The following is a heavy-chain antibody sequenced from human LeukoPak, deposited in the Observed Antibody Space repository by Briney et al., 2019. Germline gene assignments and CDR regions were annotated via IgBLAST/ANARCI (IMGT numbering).Heavy chain of an antibody. CDR2: INPEGITS. CDR1: GFTFNTYW. Sequence: PGGAQRLSCAASGFTFNTYWMHWVRQAPGKGLVWVSDINPEGITSNYADSVRGRFTISRDNAQNTLYLQMDGLRAEDTGIYYCVFFYTGLKIPYWGQGALVTVS. J-gene: IGHJ4*02. V-gene: IGHV3-74*01. CDR3: VFFYTGLKIPY. D-gene: IGHD3/OR15-3a*01.